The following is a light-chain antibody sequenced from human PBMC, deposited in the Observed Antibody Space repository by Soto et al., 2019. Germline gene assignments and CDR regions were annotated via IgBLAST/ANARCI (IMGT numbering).Light chain of an antibody. Sequence: QPVLTQSPSASASLGASVKLTCTLSSGHSSYAIAWHQQQPEKGPRYLMMLNRDGSHSKGDGIPDRFSGSSTGAERYLTISSLQSEDEADFYCQTWGTGIQVFGGGTKLTVL. CDR3: QTWGTGIQV. V-gene: IGLV4-69*01. J-gene: IGLJ2*01. CDR2: LNRDGSH. CDR1: SGHSSYA.